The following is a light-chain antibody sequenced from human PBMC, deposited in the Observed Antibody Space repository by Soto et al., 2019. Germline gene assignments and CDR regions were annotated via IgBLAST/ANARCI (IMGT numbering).Light chain of an antibody. J-gene: IGKJ1*01. V-gene: IGKV3-20*01. CDR3: QQYAGSTWT. CDR2: AAS. CDR1: ESFSSSF. Sequence: EIVLTQARGTRSLSPGEGATLSCRPSESFSSSFLAWYQHKPGQAPRLLIHAASSRATDIPDRFSGSGSGTEFTLTISRLEPEDFAIYYCQQYAGSTWTFGQGTKVDIK.